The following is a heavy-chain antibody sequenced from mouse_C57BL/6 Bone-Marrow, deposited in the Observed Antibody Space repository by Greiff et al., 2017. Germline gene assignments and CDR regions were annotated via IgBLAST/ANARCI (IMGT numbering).Heavy chain of an antibody. V-gene: IGHV5-6*02. CDR2: ISSGGSYT. CDR3: ARRRANWDLYYAMDY. J-gene: IGHJ4*01. CDR1: GFTFSSYG. D-gene: IGHD4-1*01. Sequence: EVKLMESGGDLVKPGGSLKLSCAASGFTFSSYGMSWFRQTPDKRLEWVATISSGGSYTYYPASVKGRFTISSDTAKNTLYLQMRSLKSEDTAMYYCARRRANWDLYYAMDYWGQGTSVTVSS.